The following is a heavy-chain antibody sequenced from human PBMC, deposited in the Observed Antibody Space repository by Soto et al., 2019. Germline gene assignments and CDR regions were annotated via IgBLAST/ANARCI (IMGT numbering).Heavy chain of an antibody. CDR1: GYTFTSYA. CDR2: INAGNGNT. D-gene: IGHD3-3*01. J-gene: IGHJ6*02. V-gene: IGHV1-3*01. Sequence: GASVKVSCKASGYTFTSYAMHWVRQAPGQRLEWMGWINAGNGNTKYSQKFQGRVTITRDTSASTAYVELSSLRSEDTAVYYCARDHRRYYDFWSGYYPYYYYGMDVWGQGTTVTVSS. CDR3: ARDHRRYYDFWSGYYPYYYYGMDV.